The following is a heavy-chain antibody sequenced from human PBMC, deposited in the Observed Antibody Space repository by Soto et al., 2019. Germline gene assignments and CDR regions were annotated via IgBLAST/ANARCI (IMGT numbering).Heavy chain of an antibody. CDR1: GYTLTELS. J-gene: IGHJ6*02. Sequence: ASVKVSCKVSGYTLTELSMHWVRQAPGKGLEWMGGFDPEDGETIYAQKFQGRVTMTEDTSTDTAYMELSSLRSEDTAVYYCATDGGYGSGGYNSYYYGMDVWGQGTTVTVSS. CDR3: ATDGGYGSGGYNSYYYGMDV. CDR2: FDPEDGET. D-gene: IGHD3-10*01. V-gene: IGHV1-24*01.